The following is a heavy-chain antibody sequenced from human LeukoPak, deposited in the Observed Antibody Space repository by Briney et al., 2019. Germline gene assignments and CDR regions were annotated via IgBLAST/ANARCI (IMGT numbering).Heavy chain of an antibody. V-gene: IGHV4-39*01. CDR3: ASRGLAYYYDSSGYSVDAFDI. Sequence: PSETLSLTCTVSGGSISSSSYYWGWIRQPPGKGLEWIGSIYYSGSTYYNPSLKSRVTISVDTSKNQFSLKLSSVTVADTAVYYCASRGLAYYYDSSGYSVDAFDIWGQGTMVTVSS. CDR1: GGSISSSSYY. J-gene: IGHJ3*02. D-gene: IGHD3-22*01. CDR2: IYYSGST.